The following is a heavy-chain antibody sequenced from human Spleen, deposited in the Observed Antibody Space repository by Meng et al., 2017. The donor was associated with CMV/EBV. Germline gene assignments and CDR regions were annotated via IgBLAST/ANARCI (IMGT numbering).Heavy chain of an antibody. CDR2: TYYKSEWYY. CDR1: GDSVSSSSAA. D-gene: IGHD4/OR15-4a*01. V-gene: IGHV6-1*01. Sequence: AISGDSVSSSSAAWNWIRQSPAGGHGWLGRTYYKSEWYYDYAVSVKSRIIINPDTSKNQFSLQLNSVTPEDTAVYYCTRGGAGLGYWGQGTLVTVSS. CDR3: TRGGAGLGY. J-gene: IGHJ4*02.